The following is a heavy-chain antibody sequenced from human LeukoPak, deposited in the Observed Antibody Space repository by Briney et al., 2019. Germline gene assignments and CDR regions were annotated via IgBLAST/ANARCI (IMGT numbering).Heavy chain of an antibody. CDR2: ISWNSGSI. J-gene: IGHJ4*02. Sequence: PGGSLRLSCAASGFTFDDYAMHWVRQAPGKGLEWVSGISWNSGSIGYADSVKGRFTISRDNAKNSLYLQMNSLRAEDTALYYCARVKAAADITGGFDYWGQGTLVTVSS. V-gene: IGHV3-9*01. CDR3: ARVKAAADITGGFDY. D-gene: IGHD6-13*01. CDR1: GFTFDDYA.